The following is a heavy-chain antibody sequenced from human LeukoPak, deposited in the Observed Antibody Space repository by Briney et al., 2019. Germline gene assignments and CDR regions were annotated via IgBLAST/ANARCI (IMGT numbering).Heavy chain of an antibody. V-gene: IGHV4-59*02. CDR2: VDYTGST. Sequence: SETLSLTRTLSLASVSSSHWNWIRPSPDKGLEWIGNVDYTGSTKSNSVLRARGTMSLETSKNQFNVKLEYVTAAVSARYYCARGFYEPFDGWGQGTLVIVSS. D-gene: IGHD2/OR15-2a*01. J-gene: IGHJ5*02. CDR1: LASVSSSH. CDR3: ARGFYEPFDG.